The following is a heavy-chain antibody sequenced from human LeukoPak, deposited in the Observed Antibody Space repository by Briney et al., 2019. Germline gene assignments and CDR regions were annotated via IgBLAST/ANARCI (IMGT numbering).Heavy chain of an antibody. J-gene: IGHJ3*02. D-gene: IGHD3-22*01. CDR1: GDSISSWY. V-gene: IGHV4-59*01. CDR3: AREISGSYAFDI. Sequence: SETLSLTCTVSGDSISSWYWSWIRQPPGKGLEWIGYIYYSGTTYYNPSLKSRVSISFDTSKNQFSLKLSSVTAADTAVYYCAREISGSYAFDIWGQGTMVTVSS. CDR2: IYYSGTT.